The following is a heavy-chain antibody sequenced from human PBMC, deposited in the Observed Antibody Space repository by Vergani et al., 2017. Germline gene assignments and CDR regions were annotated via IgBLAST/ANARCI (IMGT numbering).Heavy chain of an antibody. D-gene: IGHD3-3*01. CDR2: IYPGDSDT. Sequence: EVQLVQSGAEVKKPGESLKISCKGSGYSFSNYWIGWVRQMPGKGLEWMGIIYPGDSDTRYSPSFQGQVTISADKSISTAFLQWSSLKASDTAMYYCARHRSYYDFWSGPKSYYYYMDVWGKGTTVTVSS. J-gene: IGHJ6*03. CDR1: GYSFSNYW. CDR3: ARHRSYYDFWSGPKSYYYYMDV. V-gene: IGHV5-51*01.